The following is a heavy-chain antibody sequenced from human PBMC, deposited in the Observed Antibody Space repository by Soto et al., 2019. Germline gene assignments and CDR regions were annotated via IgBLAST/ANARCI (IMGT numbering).Heavy chain of an antibody. CDR2: ISGSGSTI. D-gene: IGHD3-10*01. CDR3: ARGYNYGSGNDALDI. J-gene: IGHJ3*02. V-gene: IGHV3-48*01. Sequence: GGSLRLSCAASGFTFSSYGMNWVRQAPGKGLEWVSSISGSGSTIYYADSVKGRFTISRDNAKNSLYLHLNSLTADDTAVYFCARGYNYGSGNDALDIWGQGTMVTVSS. CDR1: GFTFSSYG.